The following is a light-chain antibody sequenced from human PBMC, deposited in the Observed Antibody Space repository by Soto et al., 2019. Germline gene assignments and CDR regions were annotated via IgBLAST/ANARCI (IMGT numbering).Light chain of an antibody. CDR3: LQDRNYPRT. CDR1: QDIRNE. CDR2: GAS. V-gene: IGKV1-6*01. Sequence: AIQMTQSPSSLSASVGDRVTITCRASQDIRNELGWYQQRPGKAPKALIYGASNLQSGVPSRFSGSGFGTDFTLTISSLQPEDFVTYYCLQDRNYPRTFGQGTKVE. J-gene: IGKJ1*01.